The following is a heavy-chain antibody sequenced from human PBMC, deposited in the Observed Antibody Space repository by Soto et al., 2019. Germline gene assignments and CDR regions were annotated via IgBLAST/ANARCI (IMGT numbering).Heavy chain of an antibody. V-gene: IGHV4-38-2*01. D-gene: IGHD1-26*01. CDR3: AGYWYRDGYTGGYFDD. CDR2: MNYSGTT. CDR1: GFSISSGYY. J-gene: IGHJ4*02. Sequence: SETLSLTCAVSGFSISSGYYWGWIRQPPGKGLEWIVSMNYSGTTYYNPSLKSRVAISLDTSKNQFSLKLNSVTAADTAEHYCAGYWYRDGYTGGYFDDWGQGTLFTVSS.